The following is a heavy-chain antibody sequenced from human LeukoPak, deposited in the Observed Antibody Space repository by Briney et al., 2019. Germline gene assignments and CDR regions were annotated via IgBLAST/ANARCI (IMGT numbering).Heavy chain of an antibody. CDR2: IYSGGST. Sequence: GGSLRLSCAASGFNVSSNYMSWVRQAPGKGLEWVSVIYSGGSTYYADSVKGRFTISRDNSKNTLYLQMSSLRAEDTAVYFCARGYSSSWYANDYWGQGTLVTVSS. D-gene: IGHD6-13*01. CDR3: ARGYSSSWYANDY. V-gene: IGHV3-66*01. J-gene: IGHJ4*02. CDR1: GFNVSSNY.